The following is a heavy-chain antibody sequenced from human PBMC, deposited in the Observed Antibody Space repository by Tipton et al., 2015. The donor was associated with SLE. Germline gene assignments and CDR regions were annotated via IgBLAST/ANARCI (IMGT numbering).Heavy chain of an antibody. D-gene: IGHD1-26*01. Sequence: GSLRLSCAASGFTVSSNYMNWVRQAPGKGLEWVSVIYSGGNTNYADSVKGQFTISRDNSKNMLYLQMNSLRTEDTAVYYCARAPSGRVVGTPTGHGYWGQGTLVTVSS. CDR2: IYSGGNT. J-gene: IGHJ4*02. CDR3: ARAPSGRVVGTPTGHGY. V-gene: IGHV3-53*05. CDR1: GFTVSSNY.